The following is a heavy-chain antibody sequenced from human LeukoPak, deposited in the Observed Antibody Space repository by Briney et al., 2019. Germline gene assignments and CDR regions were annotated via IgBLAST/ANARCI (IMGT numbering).Heavy chain of an antibody. CDR2: INQDGSVK. Sequence: GGSLRLSCGASGFTLSSNWMTWVRQAPGRGLEWVASINQDGSVKYYVDSVKGRFTISRDNAKNTLYLQIGSLRADDTAVYYCTRMSREAPGLPDLWGQGTLVTVSS. D-gene: IGHD5-24*01. J-gene: IGHJ5*02. CDR3: TRMSREAPGLPDL. V-gene: IGHV3-7*01. CDR1: GFTLSSNW.